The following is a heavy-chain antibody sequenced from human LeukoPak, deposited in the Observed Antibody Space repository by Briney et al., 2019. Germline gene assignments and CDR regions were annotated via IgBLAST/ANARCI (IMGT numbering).Heavy chain of an antibody. CDR2: IYYSGST. CDR3: ARYSSSSLDY. Sequence: PSETLSLTCTVSGGSISSSSYYWGWIRQPPGKGLEWIGSIYYSGSTYYNPSLKSRVTISVDTSKNQFSLKLSSVTAADTAVYYCARYSSSSLDYWGQGTLVTVSS. D-gene: IGHD6-6*01. V-gene: IGHV4-39*07. J-gene: IGHJ4*02. CDR1: GGSISSSSYY.